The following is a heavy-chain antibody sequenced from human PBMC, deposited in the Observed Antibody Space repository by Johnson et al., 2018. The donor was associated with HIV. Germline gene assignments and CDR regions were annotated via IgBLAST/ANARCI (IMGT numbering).Heavy chain of an antibody. CDR2: IKSKTDGGTT. J-gene: IGHJ3*01. CDR3: TTGSCIDGVCYAFDV. V-gene: IGHV3-15*01. Sequence: VQLVESGGGLVKPGGSLRLSCAASGFTFSNAWMSWVRQAPGKGLEWVGRIKSKTDGGTTDYAAPVKGRFTISRDDSKNTVYLQMNSLKAEDTAVYYCTTGSCIDGVCYAFDVWGQGTMVTVSS. CDR1: GFTFSNAW. D-gene: IGHD2-8*01.